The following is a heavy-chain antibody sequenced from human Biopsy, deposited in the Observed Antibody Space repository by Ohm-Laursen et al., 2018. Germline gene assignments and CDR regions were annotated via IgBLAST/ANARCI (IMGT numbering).Heavy chain of an antibody. D-gene: IGHD4-23*01. CDR2: ISYAGYT. CDR1: GGSFTGHY. V-gene: IGHV4-59*11. J-gene: IGHJ4*02. Sequence: GTLSLTCTVSGGSFTGHYWSWIRQPPGKGLEWIGHISYAGYTSYNASLKSRVTISVDTSRNHFSLRLSSLTAADTAVYYCARGSNDSGGLYFPRWGQGTLLTVSS. CDR3: ARGSNDSGGLYFPR.